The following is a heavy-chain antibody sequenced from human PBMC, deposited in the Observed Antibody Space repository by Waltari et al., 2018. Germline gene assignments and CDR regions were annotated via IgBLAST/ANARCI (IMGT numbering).Heavy chain of an antibody. Sequence: EVEVVESGGALVQPGGSLRLPCVAPGFTVPNSHMTWVRQAPGKGLEWVAVIMSDDRTYYADSIKGRFTISRDISKNTLYLHMNSLRVEDTAVYNCASRLVRGVKDVMDVRGQGTTVTVSS. J-gene: IGHJ6*02. CDR1: GFTVPNSH. CDR3: ASRLVRGVKDVMDV. D-gene: IGHD3-10*01. V-gene: IGHV3-66*01. CDR2: IMSDDRT.